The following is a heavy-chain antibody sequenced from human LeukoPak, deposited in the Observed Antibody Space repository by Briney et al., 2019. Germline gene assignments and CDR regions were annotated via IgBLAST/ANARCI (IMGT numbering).Heavy chain of an antibody. Sequence: PVKVSCKASGGTFSSYAISGVRQAPGQGLEWMGGIIPIFGTANYAQKFQGRVTITADESTSTAYMELSSLRSEDTAVYYCARGPFSDAFDIWGQGTMVTVSS. V-gene: IGHV1-69*13. CDR1: GGTFSSYA. D-gene: IGHD2/OR15-2a*01. CDR3: ARGPFSDAFDI. J-gene: IGHJ3*02. CDR2: IIPIFGTA.